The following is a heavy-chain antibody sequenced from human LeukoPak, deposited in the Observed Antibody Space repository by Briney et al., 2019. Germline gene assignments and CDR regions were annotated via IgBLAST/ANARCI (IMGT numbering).Heavy chain of an antibody. CDR2: IYHSGST. V-gene: IGHV4-4*02. D-gene: IGHD6-13*01. CDR1: GGSISSSNW. Sequence: SETLSLTCAVSGGSISSSNWWSWVRQPPGKGLEWIGEIYHSGSTNYNPSLKSRVTISVDKSKSQFSLKLRSVTAADTAVYYCASARTSSRSWFTFDYWGQGILVTVSS. J-gene: IGHJ4*02. CDR3: ASARTSSRSWFTFDY.